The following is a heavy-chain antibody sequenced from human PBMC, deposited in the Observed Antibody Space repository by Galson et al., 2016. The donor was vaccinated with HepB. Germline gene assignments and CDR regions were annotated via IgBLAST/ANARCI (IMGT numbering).Heavy chain of an antibody. CDR2: ISSSGSTI. J-gene: IGHJ4*02. V-gene: IGHV3-48*03. CDR1: GFTFSSYE. Sequence: SLRLSCAASGFTFSSYEMNWVRQAPGKGLEWVSYISSSGSTIYYADSVKGRFTISRDNAKNSLYLQMNSLRAEDTAVYYCASRGFYGSLDNWGQGTLVTVSS. D-gene: IGHD6-25*01. CDR3: ASRGFYGSLDN.